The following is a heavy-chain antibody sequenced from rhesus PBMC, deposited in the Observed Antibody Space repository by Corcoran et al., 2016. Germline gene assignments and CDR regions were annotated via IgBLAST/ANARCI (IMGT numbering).Heavy chain of an antibody. V-gene: IGHV3-54*02. CDR3: TRFDV. Sequence: EVQLVESGGGLVQPGGSLRLSCAASGFPFSIYGIPWVRQAPGKRLEWVAVISSDGSNKYFADSVKDRVTISRDNSNNILYLQMNNLKLEDTAVYYCTRFDVWGPGVLVTVSS. CDR1: GFPFSIYG. CDR2: ISSDGSNK. J-gene: IGHJ5-1*01.